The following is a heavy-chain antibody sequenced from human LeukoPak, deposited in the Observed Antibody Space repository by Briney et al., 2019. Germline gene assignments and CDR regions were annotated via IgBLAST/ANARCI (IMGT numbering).Heavy chain of an antibody. CDR1: GGSINNYY. J-gene: IGHJ3*02. CDR3: ARQPAATAAFDI. Sequence: SETLSLTCTVSGGSINNYYWSWIRQPPGKGLEWIGYIYYSGGDMNYNPSLKSRLTISVDTSKNQISLMLTSVTAADTAVYYCARQPAATAAFDIWARGTMVTVSS. CDR2: IYYSGGDM. D-gene: IGHD5-18*01. V-gene: IGHV4-59*08.